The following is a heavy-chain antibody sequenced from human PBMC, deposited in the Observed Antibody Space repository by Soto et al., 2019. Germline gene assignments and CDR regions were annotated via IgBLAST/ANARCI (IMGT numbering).Heavy chain of an antibody. CDR2: ISGDSRYT. CDR3: ATGQEVRMADI. V-gene: IGHV3-11*03. Sequence: QVQLLESGGGLVKPGGSLRLSCEGSQFTVSAYYMAWIRQPPGKGLEWIAYISGDSRYTNYADSVKGRFTISRDNAKNSLYLQMNSLPVEDTAVYFCATGQEVRMADIWGQGTMVTVSS. D-gene: IGHD2-15*01. CDR1: QFTVSAYY. J-gene: IGHJ3*02.